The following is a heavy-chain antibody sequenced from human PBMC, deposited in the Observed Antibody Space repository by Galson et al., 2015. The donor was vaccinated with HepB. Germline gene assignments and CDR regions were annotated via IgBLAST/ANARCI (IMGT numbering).Heavy chain of an antibody. CDR3: ARGGNTMIVVVGDAFDI. D-gene: IGHD3-22*01. CDR1: GFTFSSYW. Sequence: SLRLSCAASGFTFSSYWMHWVRQAPGKGLVWVSRINSDGSSTSYADSVKGRFTISRDNAKNTLYLQMNSLRAEDTAVYYCARGGNTMIVVVGDAFDIWGQGTMVTVSS. CDR2: INSDGSST. J-gene: IGHJ3*02. V-gene: IGHV3-74*01.